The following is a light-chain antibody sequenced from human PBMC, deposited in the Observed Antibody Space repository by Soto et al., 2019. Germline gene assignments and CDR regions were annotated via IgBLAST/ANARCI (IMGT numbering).Light chain of an antibody. CDR2: AAS. V-gene: IGKV1-39*01. CDR3: QQSYRTPPEPT. Sequence: DIQMTQSPSSLSASVGDRVTITCRASQSISSYLNWYQQKPGKAPKLLIYAASSLQSGVPSRFSGSGSGTDFTLTISSLQPEDFATYYCQQSYRTPPEPTFGQGTRLEIK. J-gene: IGKJ5*01. CDR1: QSISSY.